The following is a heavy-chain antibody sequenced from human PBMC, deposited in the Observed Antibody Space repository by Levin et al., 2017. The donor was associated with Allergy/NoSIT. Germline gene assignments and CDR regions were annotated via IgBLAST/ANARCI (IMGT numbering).Heavy chain of an antibody. V-gene: IGHV3-20*01. CDR1: GFTFDDYG. J-gene: IGHJ5*02. CDR2: INWNGGST. D-gene: IGHD3-22*01. CDR3: ARDYYDSSGYFNWFDP. Sequence: GGSLRLSCAASGFTFDDYGMSWVRQAPGKGLEWVSGINWNGGSTGYADSVKGRFTISRDNAKNSLYLQMNSLRAEDTALYHCARDYYDSSGYFNWFDPWGQGTLVTVSS.